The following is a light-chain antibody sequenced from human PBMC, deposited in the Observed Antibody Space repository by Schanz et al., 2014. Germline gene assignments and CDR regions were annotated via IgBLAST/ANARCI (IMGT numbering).Light chain of an antibody. CDR3: QQYGRSPIFT. CDR1: QSIGHY. J-gene: IGKJ3*01. CDR2: HAS. Sequence: EIVLTQSPATLSLSPGERATLSCRASQSIGHYLAWFQQKPGQAPRLLIYHASNRATAIPARFTGSGSGTDFTLTISRLEPEDFAVYYCQQYGRSPIFTFGPGTKVDIK. V-gene: IGKV3-11*01.